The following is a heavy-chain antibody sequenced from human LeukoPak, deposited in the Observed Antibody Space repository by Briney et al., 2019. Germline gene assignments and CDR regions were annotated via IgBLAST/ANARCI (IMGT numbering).Heavy chain of an antibody. Sequence: GESLKISCKGFGCSFTSYWIGWVRQMPGKGLEWMGIIYPGNSDTRYSPSFQGQVTILADKSIDTTYLQWSSLKASDTAMYYCARAPLWFGDAFDIWGQGTMVTVSS. CDR1: GCSFTSYW. J-gene: IGHJ3*02. V-gene: IGHV5-51*01. D-gene: IGHD3-10*01. CDR2: IYPGNSDT. CDR3: ARAPLWFGDAFDI.